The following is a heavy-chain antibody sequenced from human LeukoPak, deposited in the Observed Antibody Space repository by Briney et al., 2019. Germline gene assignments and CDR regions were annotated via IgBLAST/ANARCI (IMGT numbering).Heavy chain of an antibody. D-gene: IGHD6-13*01. Sequence: GGSLRLSCAASGFTVSNNYMSWVRQAPGKGLDWVSLIYSNDNTYYADPVKGRFTISRDNSKNTLHLQMNSLRAEDTAVYYCAGVSKSATTGTVLDYWGQGTLVTVSS. V-gene: IGHV3-53*01. CDR2: IYSNDNT. J-gene: IGHJ4*02. CDR3: AGVSKSATTGTVLDY. CDR1: GFTVSNNY.